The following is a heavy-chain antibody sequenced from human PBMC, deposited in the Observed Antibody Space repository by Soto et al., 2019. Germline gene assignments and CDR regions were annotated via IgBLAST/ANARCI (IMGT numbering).Heavy chain of an antibody. D-gene: IGHD3-3*01. V-gene: IGHV4-39*01. CDR2: IYSSGSP. Sequence: QLQESGPGLVKPSETLSLTCTVSGSSISSGSYYWGWLRQPPGKGLEWIGSIYSSGSPYYTPSLKSRVTITGDTSKNQFYLKLISMTAADTAVYYCANLKWSYWYFDLWGRGTLDTVSS. CDR3: ANLKWSYWYFDL. J-gene: IGHJ2*01. CDR1: GSSISSGSYY.